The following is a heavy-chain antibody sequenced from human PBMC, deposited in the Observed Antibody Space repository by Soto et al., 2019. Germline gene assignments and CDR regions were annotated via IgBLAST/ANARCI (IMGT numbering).Heavy chain of an antibody. J-gene: IGHJ3*02. CDR3: ARRVFYSDCSTGRDGFDI. CDR2: IYYSGST. CDR1: VGSISTFDYY. D-gene: IGHD3-3*01. Sequence: QLQLQESGPGLVKPSETLSLTCTVSVGSISTFDYYWGWNRQPPGTGLEWIGYIYYSGSTYYNQSLKSRVTISVDTSKNQFSLKLSSVTAPDTAVYYFARRVFYSDCSTGRDGFDIWGQGTRVTVSS. V-gene: IGHV4-39*01.